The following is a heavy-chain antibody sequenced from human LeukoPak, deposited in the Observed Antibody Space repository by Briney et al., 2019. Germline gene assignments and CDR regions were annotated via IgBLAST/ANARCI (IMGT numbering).Heavy chain of an antibody. D-gene: IGHD3-10*01. V-gene: IGHV1-18*01. CDR2: ISAYNGNI. J-gene: IGHJ3*02. CDR3: AREQEGTMARGVVDAFDI. CDR1: GYTFTNYG. Sequence: ASVKVSCKASGYTFTNYGISWVRQAPGQGLEWMGWISAYNGNINFEQKLQGRVTMTTDTSASTAYMELRSLRPDDTAVYYCAREQEGTMARGVVDAFDIWGQGTMVTVSS.